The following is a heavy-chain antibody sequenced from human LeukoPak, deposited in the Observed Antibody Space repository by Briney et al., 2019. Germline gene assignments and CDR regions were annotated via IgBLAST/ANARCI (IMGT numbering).Heavy chain of an antibody. Sequence: GGSLRLSCAASGFTFSSYGMHWVRQAPGKGLEWVAFIRYDVSNKYYADSVKGRFTISRDNSKNTLYLQMNSLRAEDTAVYYCAKESTGYSYKNWFDPWGQGTLVTVSS. D-gene: IGHD5-18*01. CDR3: AKESTGYSYKNWFDP. CDR2: IRYDVSNK. CDR1: GFTFSSYG. V-gene: IGHV3-30*02. J-gene: IGHJ5*02.